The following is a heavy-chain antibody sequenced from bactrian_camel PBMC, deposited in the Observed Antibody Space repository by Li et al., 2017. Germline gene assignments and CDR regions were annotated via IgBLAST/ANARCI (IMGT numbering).Heavy chain of an antibody. J-gene: IGHJ6*01. CDR3: AAGLKWCRQGYPTADFRY. V-gene: IGHV3-3*01. CDR1: KYIGSDYC. CDR2: LKPGGGAT. D-gene: IGHD2*01. Sequence: VQLVESGGGSVQAGGSLRLSCVVSKYIGSDYCMAWFRQPPGNAREGVAWLKPGGGATHYADSVLGRFTISKDNARKTVYLQMNSLQPDDTAMYYCAAGLKWCRQGYPTADFRYLGQGTQVTVS.